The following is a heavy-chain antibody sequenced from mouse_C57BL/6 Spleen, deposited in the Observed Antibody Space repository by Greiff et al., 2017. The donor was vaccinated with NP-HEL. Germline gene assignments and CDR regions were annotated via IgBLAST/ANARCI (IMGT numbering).Heavy chain of an antibody. J-gene: IGHJ1*03. Sequence: DVMLVESGGGLVKPGGSLKLSCAASGFTFSSYAMSWVRQTPEKRLEWVATISDGGSYTYYPDNVKGRFTISRDNAKNNLYLQMSHLKSEDTAMYYCAREENYYGSSPPWYFDVWGTGTTVTVSS. D-gene: IGHD1-1*01. CDR2: ISDGGSYT. V-gene: IGHV5-4*01. CDR1: GFTFSSYA. CDR3: AREENYYGSSPPWYFDV.